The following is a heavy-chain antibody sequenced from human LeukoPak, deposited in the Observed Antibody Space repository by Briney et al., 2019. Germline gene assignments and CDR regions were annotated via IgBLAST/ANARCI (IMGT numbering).Heavy chain of an antibody. CDR2: INPNSGGT. V-gene: IGHV1-2*02. CDR1: GYTFPGQF. D-gene: IGHD6-19*01. Sequence: ASVTVSCKSSGYTFPGQFLHWVRQAPGQGLEWMGWINPNSGGTIYAQKFQGRVTMTRDTSISAAYMELSGLRADDTAMYYCARELLAGTTNLDYWGQGTLVTVSS. J-gene: IGHJ4*02. CDR3: ARELLAGTTNLDY.